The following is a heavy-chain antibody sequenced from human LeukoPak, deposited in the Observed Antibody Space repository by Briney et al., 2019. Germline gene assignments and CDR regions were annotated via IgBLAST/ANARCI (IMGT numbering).Heavy chain of an antibody. V-gene: IGHV3-48*01. D-gene: IGHD3-22*01. CDR2: ISSGSGTI. CDR1: GFTFGYYG. Sequence: GGSLRLSCAASGFTFGYYGMNWVRQAPGKGLEWISYISSGSGTIYYADSVKGRFSISRDDAKSSLYLQVNSLRVEDTAVYYCAKGSPDSSGFVDYWGQGTLVTVSS. J-gene: IGHJ4*02. CDR3: AKGSPDSSGFVDY.